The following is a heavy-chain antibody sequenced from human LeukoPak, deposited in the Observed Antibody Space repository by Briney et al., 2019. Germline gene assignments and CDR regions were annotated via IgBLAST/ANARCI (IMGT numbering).Heavy chain of an antibody. V-gene: IGHV1-8*03. Sequence: ASVKVSCKASGYTFTSYDINWVRQATGQGLEWMGWMNPNSGNTGYAQKFQGRVTITRNTSISTAYMELSSLRSEDTAVYYCARVGAPGGYYYYYMDVWGKGTTVTVSS. D-gene: IGHD1-26*01. CDR1: GYTFTSYD. J-gene: IGHJ6*03. CDR3: ARVGAPGGYYYYYMDV. CDR2: MNPNSGNT.